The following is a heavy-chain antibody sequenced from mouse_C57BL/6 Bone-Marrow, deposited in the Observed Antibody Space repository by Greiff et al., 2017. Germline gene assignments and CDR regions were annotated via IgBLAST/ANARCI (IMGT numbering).Heavy chain of an antibody. J-gene: IGHJ1*03. V-gene: IGHV1-82*01. CDR3: ASITTGVGYFDV. Sequence: QVQLQQSGPELVKPGASVKISCKASGYAFSSSWMNWVKQRPGKGLEWIGRIYPGDGDTNYNGKFKGKATLTADKSSSTADMQLSSLTSEDSAVYCCASITTGVGYFDVWGTGTTVTVSS. CDR1: GYAFSSSW. D-gene: IGHD1-1*01. CDR2: IYPGDGDT.